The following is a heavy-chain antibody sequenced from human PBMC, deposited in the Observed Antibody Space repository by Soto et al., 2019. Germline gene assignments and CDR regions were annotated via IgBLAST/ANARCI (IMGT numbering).Heavy chain of an antibody. D-gene: IGHD2-15*01. CDR1: GFTFSSYA. V-gene: IGHV3-23*01. J-gene: IGHJ6*02. CDR2: ITGSGGST. Sequence: DVQLLESGGGFVQPGGSLRLSCAASGFTFSSYAINWVRQAPGKGLEWVSGITGSGGSTYYADSVKGRFTIARDNSKNTLYLQMSSLRAEDTAVYYCAKSYSGYYYYAMDVWGRGTTVTVSS. CDR3: AKSYSGYYYYAMDV.